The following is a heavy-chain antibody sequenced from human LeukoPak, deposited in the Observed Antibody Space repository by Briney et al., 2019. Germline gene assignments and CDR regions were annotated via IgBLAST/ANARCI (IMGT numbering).Heavy chain of an antibody. V-gene: IGHV4-59*01. Sequence: PSETLSLTCTVSGGSMSSYYWNWIRQPPGKGLEWIGYIYYSGSTKYNPSLKSRVTISVDTSKNQFSLKLSSVTAADTAVYYCARTLSSGYPNYYYYMDVWGKGTTVTVSS. CDR3: ARTLSSGYPNYYYYMDV. J-gene: IGHJ6*03. CDR1: GGSMSSYY. D-gene: IGHD3-22*01. CDR2: IYYSGST.